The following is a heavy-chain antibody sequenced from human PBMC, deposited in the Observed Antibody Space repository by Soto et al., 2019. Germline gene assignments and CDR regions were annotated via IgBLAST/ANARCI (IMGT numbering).Heavy chain of an antibody. V-gene: IGHV1-18*04. J-gene: IGHJ6*02. CDR3: ARDVLYYDFWSGYYTDPNYYYYYGMDV. CDR2: ISAYNGNT. Sequence: VKVSCKASGYTFTSYGISWVRQAPGQGLEWMGWISAYNGNTNYAQKLQGRVTMTTDTSTSTAYMELRSLRSDDTAVYYCARDVLYYDFWSGYYTDPNYYYYYGMDVWGQGTTVTVSS. D-gene: IGHD3-3*01. CDR1: GYTFTSYG.